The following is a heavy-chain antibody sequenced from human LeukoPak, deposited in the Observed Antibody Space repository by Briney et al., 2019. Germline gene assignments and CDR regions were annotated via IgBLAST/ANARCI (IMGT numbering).Heavy chain of an antibody. V-gene: IGHV4-38-2*02. J-gene: IGHJ4*02. Sequence: SETLSLTCTLSGYSISSGYYWGWIRPPPGKWLEWIGSIYHSGSTYYNPSLKSRVTFSVDTSKNQFSLKLSSVTAADTAVYYCARSSWSLFDYWGQGTLVTVSS. CDR1: GYSISSGYY. CDR3: ARSSWSLFDY. D-gene: IGHD1-26*01. CDR2: IYHSGST.